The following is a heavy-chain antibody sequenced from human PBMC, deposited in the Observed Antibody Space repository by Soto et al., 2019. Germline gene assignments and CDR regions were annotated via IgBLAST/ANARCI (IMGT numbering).Heavy chain of an antibody. V-gene: IGHV6-1*01. CDR2: TYYRSKWSN. Sequence: QVPLQQSGPGLVKPSQTLSLTCAISGDSVSSNSAAWSWIRQSPSRGLEWLGRTYYRSKWSNDYPVSLKSRITINPHTSKNQFSLQLNSATPEDTAVYYCARGTVVVAATRVYYYYIDVWGKGTAVTVSS. D-gene: IGHD2-15*01. J-gene: IGHJ6*03. CDR1: GDSVSSNSAA. CDR3: ARGTVVVAATRVYYYYIDV.